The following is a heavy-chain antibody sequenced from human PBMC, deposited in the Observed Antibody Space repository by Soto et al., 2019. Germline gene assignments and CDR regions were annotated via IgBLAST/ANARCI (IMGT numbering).Heavy chain of an antibody. D-gene: IGHD4-4*01. V-gene: IGHV4-59*01. Sequence: SETLSLTCTVSGGSISSYYWSWIRQPPGKGLEWIGYIYYSGSTNYNPSLKSRVTISVDTSKNQFSLKLSSVTAADTPVYYCAREDGVTTPARGYFRYFQHWGQGTLVTVSS. CDR2: IYYSGST. CDR3: AREDGVTTPARGYFRYFQH. J-gene: IGHJ1*01. CDR1: GGSISSYY.